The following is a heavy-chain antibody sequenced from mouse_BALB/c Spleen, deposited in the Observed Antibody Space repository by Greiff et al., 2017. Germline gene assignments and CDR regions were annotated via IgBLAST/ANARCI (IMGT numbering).Heavy chain of an antibody. CDR3: TRDNYDYDPAWFAY. J-gene: IGHJ3*01. CDR1: GFTFSSYT. D-gene: IGHD2-4*01. CDR2: ISSGGSYT. V-gene: IGHV5-6-4*01. Sequence: EVKLMESGGGLVKPGGSLKLSCAASGFTFSSYTMSWVRQTPEKRLEWVATISSGGSYTYYPDSVKGRFTISRDNAKNTLYLQMSSLKSEDTAMYYCTRDNYDYDPAWFAYWGQGTLVTVSA.